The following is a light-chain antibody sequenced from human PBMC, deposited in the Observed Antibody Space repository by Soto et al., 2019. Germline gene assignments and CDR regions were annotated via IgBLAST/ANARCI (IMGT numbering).Light chain of an antibody. CDR1: SGHSDYA. CDR2: VTSDGSH. V-gene: IGLV4-69*01. CDR3: QAWGTGGV. Sequence: QSVLTQSPSASASPGASVKLTCTLSSGHSDYAIAWHQQQPEKGPRYLMKVTSDGSHTKGDGIPDRFSGSSSGADRYLTISSLRSDDEADHYCQAWGTGGVFGGGTKLTVL. J-gene: IGLJ3*02.